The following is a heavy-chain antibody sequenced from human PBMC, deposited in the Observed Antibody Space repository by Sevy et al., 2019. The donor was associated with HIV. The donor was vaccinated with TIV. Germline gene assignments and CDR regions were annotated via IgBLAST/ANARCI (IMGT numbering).Heavy chain of an antibody. CDR2: INHRGST. CDR3: ARRRITIFGVSSYNWFDP. Sequence: SETLSLTCAVYGGSFSGYYWSWIRQPPGKGLEWIGEINHRGSTNYNPSLKSRVTISVDTSKNQFSLKLSSVTAADTAVYYCARRRITIFGVSSYNWFDPWGQGTLVTVSS. CDR1: GGSFSGYY. J-gene: IGHJ5*02. V-gene: IGHV4-34*01. D-gene: IGHD3-3*01.